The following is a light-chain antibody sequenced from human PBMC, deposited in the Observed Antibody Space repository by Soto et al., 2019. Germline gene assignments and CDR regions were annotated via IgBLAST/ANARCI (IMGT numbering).Light chain of an antibody. CDR1: QGIITY. CDR2: AAS. CDR3: QQTNTFPFT. Sequence: DIQMTQSPSSVSASVGDRVTITCRASQGIITYLAWYQQKPGEAPKLLISAASSLQSGVPSRFSGSGSGTDFTLTISSLQPEDFATYYCQQTNTFPFTFGGGTKVEIK. V-gene: IGKV1-12*02. J-gene: IGKJ4*01.